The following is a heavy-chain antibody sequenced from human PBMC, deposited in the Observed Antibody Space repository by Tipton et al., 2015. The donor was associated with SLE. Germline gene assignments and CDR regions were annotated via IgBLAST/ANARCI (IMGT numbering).Heavy chain of an antibody. J-gene: IGHJ6*03. CDR1: GGSISGYS. CDR3: ARESFTNDFYYYMDV. D-gene: IGHD2-8*01. Sequence: TLSLTCTVSGGSISGYSWSWIRQPPGKGLEWIGYIYYSGNTNFNPSLKSRVTISVDTSKNQFSLQLTSVTAADTAIYYCARESFTNDFYYYMDVWGKGTTVTVSS. V-gene: IGHV4-59*01. CDR2: IYYSGNT.